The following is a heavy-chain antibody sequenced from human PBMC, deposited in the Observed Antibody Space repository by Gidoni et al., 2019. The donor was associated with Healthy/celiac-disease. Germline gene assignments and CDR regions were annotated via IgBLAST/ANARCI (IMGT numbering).Heavy chain of an antibody. J-gene: IGHJ6*02. V-gene: IGHV3-48*02. CDR3: ARVKEGSSWYGRGYYYGMDV. Sequence: EVQLVESGGGLVQPGGSLRLSCAASGFTFSSYSMNWVRQAPGKGLEWVSYISSSSSTIYYADSVKGRFTISRDNAKNSLYLQMNSLRDEDTAVYYCARVKEGSSWYGRGYYYGMDVWGQGTTVTVSS. D-gene: IGHD6-13*01. CDR1: GFTFSSYS. CDR2: ISSSSSTI.